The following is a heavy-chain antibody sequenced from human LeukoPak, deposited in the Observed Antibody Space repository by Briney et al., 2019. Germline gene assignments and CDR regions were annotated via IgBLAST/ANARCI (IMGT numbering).Heavy chain of an antibody. J-gene: IGHJ4*02. CDR3: ARVKDYYDSSGYNLDY. V-gene: IGHV4-59*12. CDR2: VHYSGST. CDR1: GGYISGFY. Sequence: SETLSLTCTVSGGYISGFYWSWIRQPPEKGLEWIGYVHYSGSTNYNPSLKSRVTISVDTSKNQFSLKLSSVTAADTAVYYCARVKDYYDSSGYNLDYWGQGTLVTVSS. D-gene: IGHD3-22*01.